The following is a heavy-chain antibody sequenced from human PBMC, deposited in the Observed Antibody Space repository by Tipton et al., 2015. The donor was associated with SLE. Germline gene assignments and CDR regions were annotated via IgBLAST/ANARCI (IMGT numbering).Heavy chain of an antibody. D-gene: IGHD3-9*01. Sequence: QSGPEVKKPGASVKVSCKASGYFSTMSTIHWVRQAPGQGLEWMGWINGDSGNTVYAHRFQGRVSMTRNTSVSTVYMELSSLRSEDTAMYYCARALFDVLTGRHSYCMDVWGQGTTVTVSS. CDR2: INGDSGNT. J-gene: IGHJ6*02. V-gene: IGHV1-8*01. CDR3: ARALFDVLTGRHSYCMDV. CDR1: GYFSTMST.